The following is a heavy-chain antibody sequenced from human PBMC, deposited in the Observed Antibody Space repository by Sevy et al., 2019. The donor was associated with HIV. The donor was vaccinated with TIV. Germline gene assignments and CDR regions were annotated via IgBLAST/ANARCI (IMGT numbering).Heavy chain of an antibody. V-gene: IGHV1-46*03. D-gene: IGHD6-19*01. CDR1: GYTFTSYY. J-gene: IGHJ5*02. CDR3: ARDSSGWSHKNWFDP. Sequence: ASVKVSCKASGYTFTSYYMHWVRQAPGQGLEWMGIINPSGGSTSYAQKFQGRVTMTRDTSTSTVYMELGSLRSEDTAVYYCARDSSGWSHKNWFDPWGQGTLVTVSS. CDR2: INPSGGST.